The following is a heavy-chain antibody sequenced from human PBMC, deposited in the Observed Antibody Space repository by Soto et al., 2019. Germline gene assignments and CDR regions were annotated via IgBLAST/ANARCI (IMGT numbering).Heavy chain of an antibody. Sequence: SETLSLTCDVSGFSISSGYYWGYIRQPPGKGPEWIGSINHSGTTYYNPSLKSRVTISVDTSKNQFSLKLSSVTAADTAVYHCARAGGSGRTFDYWSQGTLVTVSS. J-gene: IGHJ4*02. CDR1: GFSISSGYY. CDR3: ARAGGSGRTFDY. V-gene: IGHV4-38-2*01. D-gene: IGHD3-10*01. CDR2: INHSGTT.